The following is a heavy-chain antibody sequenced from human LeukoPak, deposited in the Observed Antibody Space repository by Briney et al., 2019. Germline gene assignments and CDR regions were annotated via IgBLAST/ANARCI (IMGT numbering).Heavy chain of an antibody. CDR1: GFTFSSYG. Sequence: GGSLRLSCAASGFTFSSYGMRWVRQAPGKGLEWVSAISGSGGSTYYADSVKGRFTISRDNSKNTLYLQMNSLRAEDTAVYYCAKSVVVPFYFDYWGQGTLVTVSS. CDR2: ISGSGGST. CDR3: AKSVVVPFYFDY. J-gene: IGHJ4*02. V-gene: IGHV3-23*01. D-gene: IGHD2-2*01.